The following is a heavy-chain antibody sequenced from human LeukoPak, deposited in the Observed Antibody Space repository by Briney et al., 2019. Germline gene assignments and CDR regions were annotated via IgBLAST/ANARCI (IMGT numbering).Heavy chain of an antibody. Sequence: ASVKVSCKASGYTFTSYGISWVRQAPGQGLEWMGWISAYNGNTNYAQKLQGRVTMTTDTSTSTAYMELRSLRSDDTAVYYCAMRAWDPGTTWWRNYYYYYGMDVWGQGTTVTVSS. J-gene: IGHJ6*02. CDR2: ISAYNGNT. CDR1: GYTFTSYG. V-gene: IGHV1-18*01. CDR3: AMRAWDPGTTWWRNYYYYYGMDV. D-gene: IGHD1-1*01.